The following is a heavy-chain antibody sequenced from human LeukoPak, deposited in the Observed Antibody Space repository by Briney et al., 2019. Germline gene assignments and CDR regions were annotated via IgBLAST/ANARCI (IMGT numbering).Heavy chain of an antibody. D-gene: IGHD3-16*01. CDR2: IHYSGKT. CDR1: GGSISGYY. Sequence: SETLSLTCTVSGGSISGYYWSWIRQSPGETLEWIGYIHYSGKTNYNPSLVSRVTISADTSRNQFSLNLYAVTAADTAMYYCARDLTHRYAGERAFDYWGQGALVTVSS. J-gene: IGHJ4*02. V-gene: IGHV4-59*01. CDR3: ARDLTHRYAGERAFDY.